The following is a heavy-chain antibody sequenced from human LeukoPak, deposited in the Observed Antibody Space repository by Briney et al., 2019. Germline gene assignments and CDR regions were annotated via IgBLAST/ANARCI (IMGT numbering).Heavy chain of an antibody. D-gene: IGHD3-22*01. Sequence: SETLSLTCAVSGGSISGYYWSWIRQSPGKRLEWIAYISFTGNTNYNPSLKSRVTISLDTSKTHFSLTLSSLTAADTAVYYCARSPPGWYYDNSGQYYFDTWGQGALVTVSS. CDR3: ARSPPGWYYDNSGQYYFDT. V-gene: IGHV4-59*08. CDR2: ISFTGNT. CDR1: GGSISGYY. J-gene: IGHJ4*02.